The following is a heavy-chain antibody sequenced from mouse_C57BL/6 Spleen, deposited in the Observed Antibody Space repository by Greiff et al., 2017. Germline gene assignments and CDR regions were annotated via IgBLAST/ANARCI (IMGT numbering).Heavy chain of an antibody. J-gene: IGHJ4*01. V-gene: IGHV1-42*01. D-gene: IGHD2-4*01. CDR2: INPSTGGT. Sequence: VQLQQSGPELVKPGASVKLSCKASGYSFTGYYMNWVKQSPEKSLEWIGEINPSTGGTTYNQKFKAKATLTVDKSSSTAYMQLTSLTSEDSAVYYDSFFYDYDRYYAMDYWGQGTSVTVSS. CDR3: SFFYDYDRYYAMDY. CDR1: GYSFTGYY.